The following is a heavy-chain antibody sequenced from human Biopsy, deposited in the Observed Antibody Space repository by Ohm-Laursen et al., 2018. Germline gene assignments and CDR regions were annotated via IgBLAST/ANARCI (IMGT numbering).Heavy chain of an antibody. D-gene: IGHD4-17*01. J-gene: IGHJ4*02. V-gene: IGHV4-59*11. CDR1: GGSLTVHY. CDR2: IPYTGYT. Sequence: GTLSLTCTVSGGSLTVHYWSWIRQPPGKGLEWIGHIPYTGYTSYNASLKSRVTISGDTSRNHFSLRLSSLTAADTAVYYCARGSNDFGYPYFHHWGQGTLLTVPS. CDR3: ARGSNDFGYPYFHH.